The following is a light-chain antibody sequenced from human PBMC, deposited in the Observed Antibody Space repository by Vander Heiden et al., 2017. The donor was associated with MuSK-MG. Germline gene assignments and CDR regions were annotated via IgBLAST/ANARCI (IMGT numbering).Light chain of an antibody. J-gene: IGLJ1*01. CDR3: AAWDDSLNGPV. CDR2: SND. CDR1: SSNIGSNT. V-gene: IGLV1-44*01. Sequence: QSVLTQPPSASGTPGQRVPISCSGSSSNIGSNTVNWYQQFPGTAPKLLIYSNDQRPSGVADRFSGSKSGTSASLAISGLQSEDEADYYCAAWDDSLNGPVFGTGTKVTVL.